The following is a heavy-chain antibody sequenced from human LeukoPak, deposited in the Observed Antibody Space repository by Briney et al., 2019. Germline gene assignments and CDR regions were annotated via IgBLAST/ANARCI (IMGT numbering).Heavy chain of an antibody. V-gene: IGHV4-4*07. CDR3: ARATESSILWWGPYWYFDL. Sequence: PSETLSLTCTVSGGSISSYYWSWIRQPAGKGLEWIGRIYTSGSTNYNPSLKSRVTMSVDTSKNQFSLKLSSVTAADTAVYYCARATESSILWWGPYWYFDLWGRGTLVTVSS. D-gene: IGHD2-21*01. J-gene: IGHJ2*01. CDR1: GGSISSYY. CDR2: IYTSGST.